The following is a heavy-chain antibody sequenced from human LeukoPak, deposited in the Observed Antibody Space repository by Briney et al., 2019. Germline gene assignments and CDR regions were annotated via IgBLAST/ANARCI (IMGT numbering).Heavy chain of an antibody. CDR2: IYHSGST. D-gene: IGHD3-22*01. V-gene: IGHV4-30-2*01. J-gene: IGHJ1*01. CDR3: ASSSGYYLYFQH. Sequence: SETLSLTCAVSVGSISSGGYSWSWIRQPPGKGLEWMGYIYHSGSTYYNPSLKSRVTISVDRSKNQFSLKLSSVTAADTAVYYCASSSGYYLYFQHWGQGTLVTVSS. CDR1: VGSISSGGYS.